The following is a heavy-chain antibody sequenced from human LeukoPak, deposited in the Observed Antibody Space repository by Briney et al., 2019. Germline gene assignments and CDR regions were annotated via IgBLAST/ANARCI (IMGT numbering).Heavy chain of an antibody. CDR3: ARDRHGSGSAHSFDP. CDR1: GGSISSYY. J-gene: IGHJ5*02. Sequence: SQTLSLTCTVSGGSISSYYWSWLRQPPGKGLEWIGYIYSSGSTNYNPSLKGRVTISVDTSRNQFSLKLSSVTAADTAVYYCARDRHGSGSAHSFDPWGQGTLVTVSS. CDR2: IYSSGST. D-gene: IGHD3-10*01. V-gene: IGHV4-59*01.